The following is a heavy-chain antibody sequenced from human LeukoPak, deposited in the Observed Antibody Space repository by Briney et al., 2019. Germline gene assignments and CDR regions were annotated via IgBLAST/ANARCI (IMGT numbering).Heavy chain of an antibody. CDR3: ARDGDWGRYDY. D-gene: IGHD7-27*01. Sequence: GGSLRLSCVASGFTFTTYGMIWVRQAPGKGLEWVSGITGSGDRTYYADSVKGRFTIYRDNSKNTLYLQMNSLRAEDTAVYYCARDGDWGRYDYWGQGTLVIVSS. CDR1: GFTFTTYG. V-gene: IGHV3-23*01. CDR2: ITGSGDRT. J-gene: IGHJ4*02.